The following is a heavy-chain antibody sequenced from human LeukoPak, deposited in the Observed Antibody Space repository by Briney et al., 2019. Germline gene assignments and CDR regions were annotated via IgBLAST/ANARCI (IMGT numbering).Heavy chain of an antibody. CDR1: GFTFSTYC. V-gene: IGHV3-74*01. CDR3: VRDFRSADY. Sequence: QTGGSLRLSCAASGFTFSTYCMHWVRQAPGKGPMWVSRICPDGTVTNYEDSVKARFIISRDNARNTVYLQMNSLRVEDTAVYYCVRDFRSADYWGQGTLVTVSS. J-gene: IGHJ4*02. CDR2: ICPDGTVT.